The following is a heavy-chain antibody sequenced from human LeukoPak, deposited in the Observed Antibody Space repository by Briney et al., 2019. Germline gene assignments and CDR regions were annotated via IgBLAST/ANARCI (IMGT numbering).Heavy chain of an antibody. CDR2: TNADGSEK. Sequence: GGSLRLSCAASGFSFSSNWMAWLRQAPGKGLEWVANTNADGSEKSYAESVKGRFTISRDNARTSMYLQMDSLRVDDTAVYSCARWGIQAIIDYWGQGALVTVS. V-gene: IGHV3-7*01. CDR3: ARWGIQAIIDY. J-gene: IGHJ4*02. D-gene: IGHD2-21*01. CDR1: GFSFSSNW.